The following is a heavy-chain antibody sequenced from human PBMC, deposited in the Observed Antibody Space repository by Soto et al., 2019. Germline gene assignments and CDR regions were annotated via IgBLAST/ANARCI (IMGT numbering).Heavy chain of an antibody. CDR1: GGSFSGYY. V-gene: IGHV4-34*01. Sequence: PSETLSLTCAVYGGSFSGYYWSWIRQPPGKGLEWIGEINHSGSTNYNPSLKSRVTISVDTSKNQFSLKLSSVTAADTAVYYCARGSGYYGSGSTFRPYNWFDPWGQGTLVTVSS. CDR2: INHSGST. D-gene: IGHD3-10*01. J-gene: IGHJ5*02. CDR3: ARGSGYYGSGSTFRPYNWFDP.